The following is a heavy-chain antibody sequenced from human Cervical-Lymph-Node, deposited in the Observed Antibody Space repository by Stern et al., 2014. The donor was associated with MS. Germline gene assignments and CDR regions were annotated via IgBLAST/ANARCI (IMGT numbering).Heavy chain of an antibody. CDR2: LSNEGSKQ. CDR1: GFIFSSYA. Sequence: VQLLESGGGVVQPGRSLRLSCAASGFIFSSYAMHWVRQAPGKGLDWVAFLSNEGSKQFHADSVKGRFTISRDNSNNTLYLQMNSLRPEDTAVYYCARDTCRGGGCYFRYWGQGILITVSS. CDR3: ARDTCRGGGCYFRY. J-gene: IGHJ4*02. V-gene: IGHV3-30-3*01. D-gene: IGHD2-15*01.